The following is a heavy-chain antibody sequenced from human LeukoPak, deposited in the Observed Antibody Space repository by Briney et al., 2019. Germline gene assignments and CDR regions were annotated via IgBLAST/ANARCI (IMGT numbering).Heavy chain of an antibody. CDR1: GFIFDDYA. D-gene: IGHD1-26*01. V-gene: IGHV3-23*01. J-gene: IGHJ4*02. Sequence: PGGSLRLSCAASGFIFDDYAVHWVRQAPGKGLEWVSAISGSGGSTYYADSVKGRFTISRDNSKNTLYLQMNSLRAEDTAVYYCAKSRGGVGQYFDYWGQGTLVTVSS. CDR2: ISGSGGST. CDR3: AKSRGGVGQYFDY.